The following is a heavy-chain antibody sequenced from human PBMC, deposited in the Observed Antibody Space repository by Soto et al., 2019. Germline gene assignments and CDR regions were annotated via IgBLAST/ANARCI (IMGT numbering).Heavy chain of an antibody. V-gene: IGHV4-59*01. D-gene: IGHD6-13*01. J-gene: IGHJ4*02. Sequence: SETLSLTCTVSGDSMNNFYWSWIRQPPGKTLEWIGNIFYTGSTTYNPSLESRITMSVDTSKNQFSLRLSSVSAADTAVYFCAKYRRTAAEGYTLDYWGRGTLVTVS. CDR2: IFYTGST. CDR1: GDSMNNFY. CDR3: AKYRRTAAEGYTLDY.